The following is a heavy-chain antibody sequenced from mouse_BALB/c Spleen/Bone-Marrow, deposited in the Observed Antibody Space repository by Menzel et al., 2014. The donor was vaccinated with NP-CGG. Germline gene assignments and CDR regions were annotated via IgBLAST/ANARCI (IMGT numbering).Heavy chain of an antibody. CDR2: IWAGGIT. CDR1: GFSLTSHG. V-gene: IGHV2-9*02. D-gene: IGHD2-3*01. CDR3: ATHEGYYISFAY. Sequence: VQLVESGPGLVAPSQSLSITCTVSGFSLTSHGVHWVRQPPGKGLEWIGLIWAGGITNNNSALMSRLSISKDNSKNQVFLKMNSLQTDDTSIYYCATHEGYYISFAYWGQGTLVTVSA. J-gene: IGHJ3*01.